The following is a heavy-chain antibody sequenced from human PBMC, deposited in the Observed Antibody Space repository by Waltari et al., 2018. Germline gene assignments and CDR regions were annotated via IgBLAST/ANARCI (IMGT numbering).Heavy chain of an antibody. CDR3: ARPLRANDFSNDAFDI. J-gene: IGHJ3*02. CDR1: GGSIRSSSYY. V-gene: IGHV4-39*01. CDR2: IYYSGST. D-gene: IGHD4-17*01. Sequence: QLQLQESGPGLVKPSETLSLTCTVSGGSIRSSSYYWGWIRQPPGKGLEWIGSIYYSGSTYYNPSLKSRVTISVDTSKNQFSLKLSSVTAADTAVYYCARPLRANDFSNDAFDIWGQGTMVTVSS.